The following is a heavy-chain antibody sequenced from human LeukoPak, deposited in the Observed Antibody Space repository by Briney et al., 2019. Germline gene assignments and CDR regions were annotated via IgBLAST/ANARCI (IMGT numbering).Heavy chain of an antibody. CDR2: IYYSGST. CDR3: ARAPQPITGTATFDY. CDR1: GGSISSYY. Sequence: SETLSLTCTVSGGSISSYYWSWIRQPPGKGLEWIGYIYYSGSTNYNPSLKSRVTISVDTSKNQFSLKLSSVTAADTAVYYCARAPQPITGTATFDYWGQGTLVTISS. D-gene: IGHD1-7*01. V-gene: IGHV4-59*01. J-gene: IGHJ4*02.